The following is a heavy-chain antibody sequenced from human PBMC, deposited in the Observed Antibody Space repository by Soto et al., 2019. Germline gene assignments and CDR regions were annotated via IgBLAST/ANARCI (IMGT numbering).Heavy chain of an antibody. D-gene: IGHD1-26*01. Sequence: QVQLVQSGAEVKKPGASVKVSCKASGYTFTVYYMHWVRQAPGQELEWMGWINPNSGGTNYAQKFQGWVTMTRDTSISTAYMGLSRLRSDDTAVYYCAGGGSSGRYLEYFQHWGQSSLVTVSS. CDR1: GYTFTVYY. V-gene: IGHV1-2*04. CDR2: INPNSGGT. CDR3: AGGGSSGRYLEYFQH. J-gene: IGHJ1*01.